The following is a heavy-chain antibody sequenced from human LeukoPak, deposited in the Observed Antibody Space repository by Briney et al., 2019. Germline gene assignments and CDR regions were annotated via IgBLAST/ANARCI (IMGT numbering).Heavy chain of an antibody. D-gene: IGHD3-9*01. Sequence: GGSLRLSCAASGFTFSSYGMHWVRQAPDKGLEWVAVIWYDGGNKLYGDSVKGRFTISRDNYKNTVYLQMNSLRVEDTAVYYCARDLETIYGGDRFDYWGQGTLVTVSS. V-gene: IGHV3-33*01. J-gene: IGHJ4*02. CDR3: ARDLETIYGGDRFDY. CDR1: GFTFSSYG. CDR2: IWYDGGNK.